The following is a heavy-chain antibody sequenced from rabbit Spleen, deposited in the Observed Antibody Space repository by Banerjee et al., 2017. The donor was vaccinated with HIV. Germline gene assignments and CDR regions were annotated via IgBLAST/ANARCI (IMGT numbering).Heavy chain of an antibody. V-gene: IGHV1S45*01. CDR3: ARNYVNTFDP. CDR1: GFSFSDSYW. Sequence: QQQLEASGGGLVTPGGTLPLTCTVSGFSFSDSYWICWVRQAPGKGVEWIACIDTSDGDTDYANWPKGRFTISKTASTTVTLQMTGLTAADTAAYFCARNYVNTFDPWGPGTLVTVS. CDR2: IDTSDGDT. D-gene: IGHD1-1*01. J-gene: IGHJ2*01.